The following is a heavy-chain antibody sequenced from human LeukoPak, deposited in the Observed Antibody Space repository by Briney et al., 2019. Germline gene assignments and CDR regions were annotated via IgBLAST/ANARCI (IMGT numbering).Heavy chain of an antibody. J-gene: IGHJ3*02. CDR3: AREGGSFFFDI. D-gene: IGHD1-26*01. CDR2: ISSSGRTM. Sequence: GGSLRLSCAASGFTFSTYEMSWVRQAPGKGLEWVSYISSSGRTMYYADPVKGRFTISKDNAKNSLFLQMNSLRAEDTAVYYCAREGGSFFFDIWGQGTMVTVSS. V-gene: IGHV3-48*03. CDR1: GFTFSTYE.